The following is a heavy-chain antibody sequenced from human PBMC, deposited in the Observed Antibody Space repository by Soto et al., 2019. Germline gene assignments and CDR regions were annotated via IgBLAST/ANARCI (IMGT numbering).Heavy chain of an antibody. CDR3: AGRDSGGFYRVFDT. Sequence: QVQLVQSGTEVKKPGSSVKVSCKASGGSLSTNPISWVRQAPGQGLEWMGGTGSGTGPGNHAQKFHGRLTVTAHKSTSAVYMELSNLSSEDTAVYYCAGRDSGGFYRVFDTWGQGTLVTVSS. CDR2: TGSGTGPG. J-gene: IGHJ4*02. CDR1: GGSLSTNP. V-gene: IGHV1-69*06. D-gene: IGHD2-15*01.